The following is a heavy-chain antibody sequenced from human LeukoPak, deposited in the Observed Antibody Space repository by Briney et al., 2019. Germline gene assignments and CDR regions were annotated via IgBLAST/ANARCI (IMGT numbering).Heavy chain of an antibody. CDR1: GFTFSSYS. CDR3: ARAALVRGVDYFDN. J-gene: IGHJ4*02. D-gene: IGHD3-10*01. Sequence: PGGSLRLSCAASGFTFSSYSMTWVRQAPGQGLEWVSVISGGGGTTYYADSVRGRFTISRDNSKNTLYLQINSLRAEDTAVYYCARAALVRGVDYFDNWGQGTLVTVSS. V-gene: IGHV3-23*01. CDR2: ISGGGGTT.